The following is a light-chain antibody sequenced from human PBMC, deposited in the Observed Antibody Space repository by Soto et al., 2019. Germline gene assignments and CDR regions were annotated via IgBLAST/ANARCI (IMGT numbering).Light chain of an antibody. Sequence: EIVLTQSPAALSVSPGERATLSCRASQSVSGNLAWYQQKPGQAPRLLIYGASTRATGIPARFSGSGSGTAFTLTSSSLQAADFAVYYCQQYNNWPSTVGQRTKVEIK. V-gene: IGKV3D-15*01. CDR1: QSVSGN. CDR2: GAS. CDR3: QQYNNWPST. J-gene: IGKJ1*01.